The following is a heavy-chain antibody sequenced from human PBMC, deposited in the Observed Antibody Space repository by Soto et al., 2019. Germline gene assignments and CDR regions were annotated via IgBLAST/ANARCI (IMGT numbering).Heavy chain of an antibody. J-gene: IGHJ4*02. CDR2: IIPIFGTA. V-gene: IGHV1-69*01. Sequence: QVQLVQSGAEVKKPGSSVKVSCKASGGTFSSYSINCVRQAPGQGLEWMGEIIPIFGTANYAQKFQGRVTITADESTSPAYMELSSLRSEDTAVYYCARDGGRHSGGIDYWGQGTLVTVSS. CDR3: ARDGGRHSGGIDY. D-gene: IGHD1-26*01. CDR1: GGTFSSYS.